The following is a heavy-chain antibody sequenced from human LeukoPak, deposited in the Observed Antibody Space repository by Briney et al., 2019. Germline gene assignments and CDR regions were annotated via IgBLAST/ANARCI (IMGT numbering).Heavy chain of an antibody. J-gene: IGHJ4*02. V-gene: IGHV3-15*01. CDR2: IKSKTDGGTT. CDR3: GKDFNSGNYYTADY. CDR1: GFIFSNAW. Sequence: GGSLRLSCAASGFIFSNAWMSWVRQAPGKGLEWVGRIKSKTDGGTTDYAAPVKGRFTISRDDSKNTLYLQMNSLKTEDTAVYYCGKDFNSGNYYTADYWGQGTLVTVSS. D-gene: IGHD1-26*01.